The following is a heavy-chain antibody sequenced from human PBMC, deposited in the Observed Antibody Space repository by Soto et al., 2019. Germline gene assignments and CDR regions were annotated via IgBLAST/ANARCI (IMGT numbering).Heavy chain of an antibody. CDR3: ARDTAMALPDA. Sequence: QVQLVQSGTEVKKPGASVKVSCKASGYTFTSYAISWVRQAPGQGLEWMGWINPYNGNTNYAQKLQGRVTMTTDTSTSPGYTELRSLRSDDPAVYYCARDTAMALPDAWGQGTLVTVSS. D-gene: IGHD5-18*01. J-gene: IGHJ4*02. CDR2: INPYNGNT. V-gene: IGHV1-18*01. CDR1: GYTFTSYA.